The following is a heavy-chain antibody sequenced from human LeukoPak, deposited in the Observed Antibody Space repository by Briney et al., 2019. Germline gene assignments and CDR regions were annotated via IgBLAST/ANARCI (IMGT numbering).Heavy chain of an antibody. V-gene: IGHV4-59*01. CDR2: IYYSGST. D-gene: IGHD5-12*01. Sequence: PSETLSLTCAVYGGSFSGYYWSWIRQPPGKGLEWIGYIYYSGSTNYNPSLKSRVTISVDTSKNQFSLKLSSVTAADTAVYHCARGERGLWWLRGNYYYMDVWGKGTTVTVSS. CDR3: ARGERGLWWLRGNYYYMDV. CDR1: GGSFSGYY. J-gene: IGHJ6*03.